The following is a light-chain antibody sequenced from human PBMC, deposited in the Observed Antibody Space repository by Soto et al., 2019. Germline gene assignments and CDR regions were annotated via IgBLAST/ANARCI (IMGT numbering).Light chain of an antibody. CDR3: TSYTSSTPFYV. V-gene: IGLV2-14*03. J-gene: IGLJ1*01. CDR1: RTDVDGYDY. CDR2: DVY. Sequence: QSVLTQPASVSGSPVQSIAISCTGVRTDVDGYDYVSWYQQHPGQAPQLIIYDVYSRPSGVSHRFSGSKSGDTASLTISGLQAEDEADYYCTSYTSSTPFYVFGTGTKVTVL.